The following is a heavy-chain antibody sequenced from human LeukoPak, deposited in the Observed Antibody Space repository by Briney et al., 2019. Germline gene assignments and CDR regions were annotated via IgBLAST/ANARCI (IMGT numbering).Heavy chain of an antibody. D-gene: IGHD3-10*01. CDR1: GFTFSSYA. V-gene: IGHV3-23*01. J-gene: IGHJ3*02. Sequence: GGSLRLSCAASGFTFSSYAMSWVRQAPGKGLEWVSAISGSGGSTHYADSVKGRFTISRDNSKNTLYLQMNSLRAEDTAVYYCAKMGSITTKSRAFDIWGQGTMVTVSS. CDR2: ISGSGGST. CDR3: AKMGSITTKSRAFDI.